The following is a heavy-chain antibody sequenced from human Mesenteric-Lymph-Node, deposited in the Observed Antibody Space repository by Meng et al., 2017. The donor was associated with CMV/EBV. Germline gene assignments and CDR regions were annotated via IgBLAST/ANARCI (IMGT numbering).Heavy chain of an antibody. V-gene: IGHV3-23*01. D-gene: IGHD6-13*01. J-gene: IGHJ4*02. CDR1: GFTFGDYA. CDR3: AKQGLAIAAAGTFDY. Sequence: GGSLRLSCTASGFTFGDYAMSWVRQAPGKGLEWVSYISGGGDITDSADSVKGRFTISRDNSKNTVYLQMNSLRAEDTAVYYCAKQGLAIAAAGTFDYWGQGTLVTVSS. CDR2: ISGGGDIT.